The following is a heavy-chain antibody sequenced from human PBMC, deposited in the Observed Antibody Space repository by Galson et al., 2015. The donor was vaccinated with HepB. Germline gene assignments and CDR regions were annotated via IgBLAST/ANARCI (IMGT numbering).Heavy chain of an antibody. CDR1: GFTFSSYD. Sequence: SLRLSCAASGFTFSSYDMHWVRQATGKGLEWVSAIGTAGDTYYPGSVKGRFTISRENAKNSLYLQMNSLRAGDTAVYYCARSAVAGLRDAFDIWGQGTMVTVSS. CDR2: IGTAGDT. D-gene: IGHD6-19*01. J-gene: IGHJ3*02. V-gene: IGHV3-13*01. CDR3: ARSAVAGLRDAFDI.